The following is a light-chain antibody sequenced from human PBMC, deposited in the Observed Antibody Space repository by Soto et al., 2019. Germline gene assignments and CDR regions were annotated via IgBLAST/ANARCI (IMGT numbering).Light chain of an antibody. CDR1: SSDVGAYNY. V-gene: IGLV2-14*03. Sequence: QSALTQPASVSGSRGQSITISCTGTSSDVGAYNYVSWYQQHPGKVPKLMIYDVSDRPSGVSNRFSGSKSGNTASLTISGPQAEDVADYYCSSFTRSNSYLFGTGTKLTVL. J-gene: IGLJ1*01. CDR2: DVS. CDR3: SSFTRSNSYL.